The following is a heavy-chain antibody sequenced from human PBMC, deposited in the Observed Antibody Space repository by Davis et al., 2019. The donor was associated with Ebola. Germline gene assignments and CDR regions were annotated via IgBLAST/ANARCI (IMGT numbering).Heavy chain of an antibody. CDR2: ISAYNGNT. CDR1: GYTFTSYG. J-gene: IGHJ5*02. Sequence: ASVKVSCKASGYTFTSYGISWVRQAPGQGLEWMGWISAYNGNTNYAQKLQGRVTMTTDTSTSTAYMELRSLRSDDTAVYYCARRYCSSTSCYKGGWFDPWGQGTLVTVSS. CDR3: ARRYCSSTSCYKGGWFDP. V-gene: IGHV1-18*04. D-gene: IGHD2-2*02.